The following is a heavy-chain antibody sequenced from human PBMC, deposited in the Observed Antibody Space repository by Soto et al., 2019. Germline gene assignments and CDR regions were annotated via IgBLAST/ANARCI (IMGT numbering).Heavy chain of an antibody. Sequence: EVQLLESGGRLVQPGGSLRLSCAASGFTFSTYAMRWVRQAPGKGLEWVSTISGSGGSTYYADSVKGRFTISRDNSKNTLYLQMYSLRAEDTAVYYCVKATSSGAGTNCWGQGTLVTVSS. CDR1: GFTFSTYA. V-gene: IGHV3-23*01. CDR3: VKATSSGAGTNC. CDR2: ISGSGGST. D-gene: IGHD6-13*01. J-gene: IGHJ4*02.